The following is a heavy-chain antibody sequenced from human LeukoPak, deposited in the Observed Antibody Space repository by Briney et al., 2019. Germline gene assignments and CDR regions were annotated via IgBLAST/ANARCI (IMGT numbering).Heavy chain of an antibody. J-gene: IGHJ4*02. D-gene: IGHD5-24*01. Sequence: PGGSLRLSCAASGFTFSSYAMHWVRQAPGKGLEWVAVISYGGSNKYYADSVKGRFTISRDNAKNSLYLQMNSLRAEDTAVYYCARESRDGYNTDYWGQGTLVTVSS. CDR2: ISYGGSNK. V-gene: IGHV3-30-3*01. CDR1: GFTFSSYA. CDR3: ARESRDGYNTDY.